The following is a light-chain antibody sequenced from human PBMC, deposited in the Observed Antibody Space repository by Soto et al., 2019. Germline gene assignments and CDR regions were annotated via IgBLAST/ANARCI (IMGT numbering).Light chain of an antibody. V-gene: IGKV1-8*01. Sequence: AIRMTQSPSSLSASTGDRVTITCRASRGISSYLAWYQQKPGKAPKLLIYAASTLQSGVPSRFSASGSGTDFTLTISSLQPEDFATYYCQQSYSTPITFGQGTRLEIK. CDR1: RGISSY. J-gene: IGKJ5*01. CDR2: AAS. CDR3: QQSYSTPIT.